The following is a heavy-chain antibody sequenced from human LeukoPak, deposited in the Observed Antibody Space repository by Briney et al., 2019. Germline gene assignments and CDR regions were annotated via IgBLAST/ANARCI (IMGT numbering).Heavy chain of an antibody. CDR3: ARGTYSSGWYGLDY. D-gene: IGHD6-19*01. V-gene: IGHV1-46*01. J-gene: IGHJ4*02. CDR2: INPSGCST. CDR1: GYTFTYYY. Sequence: ASVKVSCKASGYTFTYYYIYWVRQAPGQGLEWMGLINPSGCSTRYAQNFQGRVTMTRDTSTSTVSMELSSLRSEETAMYYCARGTYSSGWYGLDYWGQGTLVTVSS.